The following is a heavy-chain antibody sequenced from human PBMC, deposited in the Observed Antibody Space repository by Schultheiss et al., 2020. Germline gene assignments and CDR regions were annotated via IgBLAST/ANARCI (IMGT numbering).Heavy chain of an antibody. V-gene: IGHV1-3*01. CDR3: ARDEYTDSTRGGSNWFDP. CDR1: GYTFTSYA. D-gene: IGHD3-16*01. Sequence: GESLKISCKASGYTFTSYAMHWVRQAPGQRLEWMGWINAGNGNTKYSQKFQGRVTITRDTSASTAYMELSSLRSEDTAVYYCARDEYTDSTRGGSNWFDPWGQGTLVTVSS. J-gene: IGHJ5*02. CDR2: INAGNGNT.